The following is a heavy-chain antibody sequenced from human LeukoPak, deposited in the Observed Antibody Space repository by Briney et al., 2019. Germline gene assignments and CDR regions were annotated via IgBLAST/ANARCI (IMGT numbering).Heavy chain of an antibody. V-gene: IGHV1-69*06. Sequence: ASVKVSCKASGGTFSSYAISWVRQAPGQGLEWMGGIIPIFGTANYAQKFQGRVTITADKSTSTAYMELSSLRSEDTAVYYCARGKAAADPRWFDPWGQGTLVTVSS. J-gene: IGHJ5*02. CDR3: ARGKAAADPRWFDP. D-gene: IGHD6-13*01. CDR1: GGTFSSYA. CDR2: IIPIFGTA.